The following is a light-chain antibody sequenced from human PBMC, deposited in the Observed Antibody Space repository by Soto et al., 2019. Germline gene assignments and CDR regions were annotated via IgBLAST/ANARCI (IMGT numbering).Light chain of an antibody. V-gene: IGLV2-14*01. CDR2: EVN. CDR3: SSFTSTSPDV. Sequence: QSALTQPASVSGSPGQSITISCTGTSSDVGGYNYVSWYQQHPGKVPKLMIYEVNNRPSGVSNRFSGSKSGNTASLTISGLQAEDEADYYCSSFTSTSPDVFGTGTKLTVL. J-gene: IGLJ1*01. CDR1: SSDVGGYNY.